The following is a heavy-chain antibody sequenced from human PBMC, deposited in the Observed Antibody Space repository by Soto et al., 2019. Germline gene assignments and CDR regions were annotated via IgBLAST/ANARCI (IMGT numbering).Heavy chain of an antibody. J-gene: IGHJ4*02. CDR1: GYTFTNHG. CDR3: ARQKMAGNFDY. Sequence: QVHLVQSGAEVKKPGASVKVSCKASGYTFTNHGLNWVRQAPGQGPEWMGWISAYNDDTNFAQKFQGRVTMTKDTAMRTAYMELRILTSDDTAVYYCARQKMAGNFDYWGQGTLVTVSS. CDR2: ISAYNDDT. V-gene: IGHV1-18*01. D-gene: IGHD6-19*01.